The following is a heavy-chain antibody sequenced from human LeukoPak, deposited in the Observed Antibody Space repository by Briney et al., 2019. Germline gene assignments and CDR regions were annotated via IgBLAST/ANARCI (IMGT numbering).Heavy chain of an antibody. CDR1: GGFTSAYY. CDR2: VFYSRNS. CDR3: ARVNPLGYFDQ. V-gene: IGHV4-59*13. Sequence: PSETLSLTCTVSGGFTSAYYWSWVRQPLGKRLEWIGSVFYSRNSNYNPSLTRRVAMSVDTSKSHFSLKLTSVIAADTAVYYCARVNPLGYFDQWGQGTLVAVSS. J-gene: IGHJ4*02.